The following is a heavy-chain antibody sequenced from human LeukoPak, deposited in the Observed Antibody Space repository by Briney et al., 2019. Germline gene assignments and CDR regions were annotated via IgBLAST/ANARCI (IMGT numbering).Heavy chain of an antibody. Sequence: ASVKLSCTTSGYIFTDYYIYWVRQVPGQGLEWLGWINLNSGATKYSQKLQARVTMTRDTSISTAYMDLSRLKSDDTAVYYCARDSISVAGTFFDYWGQGTLLTVSS. D-gene: IGHD6-19*01. J-gene: IGHJ4*02. CDR2: INLNSGAT. CDR3: ARDSISVAGTFFDY. V-gene: IGHV1-2*02. CDR1: GYIFTDYY.